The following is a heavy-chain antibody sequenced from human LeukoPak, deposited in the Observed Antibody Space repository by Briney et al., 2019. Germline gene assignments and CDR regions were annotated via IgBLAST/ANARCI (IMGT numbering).Heavy chain of an antibody. Sequence: SETLSLTCTVSGASISSSRYYWGWIRQPPGKGLEWIGEINHSGSTNYNPSLKSRVTVSVDTSTNQFSLKLSSVTAADTAVYYCANSRHYDSVSWRNWAYGMDVWGQGTTVTVSS. CDR1: GASISSSRYY. D-gene: IGHD3-22*01. J-gene: IGHJ6*02. CDR3: ANSRHYDSVSWRNWAYGMDV. V-gene: IGHV4-39*07. CDR2: INHSGST.